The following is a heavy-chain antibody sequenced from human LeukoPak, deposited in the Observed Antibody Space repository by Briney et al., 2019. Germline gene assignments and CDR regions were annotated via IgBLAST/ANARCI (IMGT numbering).Heavy chain of an antibody. J-gene: IGHJ4*02. D-gene: IGHD3-22*01. CDR3: ARDSPLYYYDSSGYPLDY. Sequence: GGSLRLSCAASGFTFSSYEMNWVRQAPGKGLEWVSYISSSGDTIYYADSVKGRFTISRDNAKNSLYLQMNSLRDEDTAVYYCARDSPLYYYDSSGYPLDYWGQGTLVTVSS. CDR1: GFTFSSYE. V-gene: IGHV3-48*03. CDR2: ISSSGDTI.